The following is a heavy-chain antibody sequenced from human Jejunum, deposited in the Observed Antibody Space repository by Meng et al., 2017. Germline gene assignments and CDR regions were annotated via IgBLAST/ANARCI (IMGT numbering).Heavy chain of an antibody. CDR2: IHPSGST. V-gene: IGHV4-34*01. J-gene: IGHJ4*02. Sequence: VELQKWGDGLLKPSDTLSLTCAVYGGSSCGCYLSWIRQPPGKGREWIGEIHPSGSTDYNPSLKSRLTISLDTSKNQFSLSLNAATAADTGIYYCTRGTDRAKSGDYWGQGTLVTVSS. CDR3: TRGTDRAKSGDY. D-gene: IGHD1-14*01. CDR1: GGSSCGCY.